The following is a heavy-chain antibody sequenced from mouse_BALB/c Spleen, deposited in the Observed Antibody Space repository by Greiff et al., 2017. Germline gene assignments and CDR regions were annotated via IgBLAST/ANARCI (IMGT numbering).Heavy chain of an antibody. CDR2: ISSGGSYT. CDR1: GFTFSSYA. Sequence: EVNVVESGGGLVKPGGSLKLSCAASGFTFSSYAMSWVRQTPEKRLEWVATISSGGSYTYYPDSVKGRFTISRDNAKNTLYLQMSSLRSEDTAMYYCARQNYGNYAAMDYWGQGTSVTVSS. D-gene: IGHD2-1*01. CDR3: ARQNYGNYAAMDY. J-gene: IGHJ4*01. V-gene: IGHV5-9-3*01.